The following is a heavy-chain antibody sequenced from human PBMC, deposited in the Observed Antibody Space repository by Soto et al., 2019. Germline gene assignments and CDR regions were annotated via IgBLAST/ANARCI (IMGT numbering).Heavy chain of an antibody. CDR2: ISYDGRNK. Sequence: QVQLVESGGGVVQPGRSLRLSCAASGFTFSTYGMHWVRQAPGKGLEWVAIISYDGRNKYYADSVKGRFTISRDNSRRTLYLHINSLRAEDTAVYYCASGYGGNSSAFDFSGQGTMLTVSS. J-gene: IGHJ3*01. V-gene: IGHV3-30*03. CDR1: GFTFSTYG. D-gene: IGHD4-17*01. CDR3: ASGYGGNSSAFDF.